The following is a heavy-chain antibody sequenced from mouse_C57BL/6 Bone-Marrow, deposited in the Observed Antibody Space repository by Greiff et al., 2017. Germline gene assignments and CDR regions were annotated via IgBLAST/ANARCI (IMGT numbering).Heavy chain of an antibody. CDR3: ARGDTGGGNGGYFGV. J-gene: IGHJ1*03. Sequence: LVESGAELVKPGASVKISCKASGYAFSSYWMNWVKQRPGKGLEWIGQIYPGDGDTNYNGKFKGKATLTADKSSSTAYMQLSSLTSEDSAVYFCARGDTGGGNGGYFGVWGKGTTVTVS. D-gene: IGHD1-1*01. CDR2: IYPGDGDT. V-gene: IGHV1-80*01. CDR1: GYAFSSYW.